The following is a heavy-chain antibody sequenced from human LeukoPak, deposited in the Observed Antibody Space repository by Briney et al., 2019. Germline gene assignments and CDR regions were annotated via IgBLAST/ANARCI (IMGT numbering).Heavy chain of an antibody. CDR3: ARGFRDTAMVTGDYYYYYGMDV. Sequence: ASVKVSCKASGYTFTSYAISWVRQAPGQGLEWMGGIIPIFVTANYAQKFQGRVTITADESTSTAYMELSSLRSEDTAVYYCARGFRDTAMVTGDYYYYYGMDVWGQGTTVTVSS. V-gene: IGHV1-69*13. CDR1: GYTFTSYA. D-gene: IGHD5-18*01. CDR2: IIPIFVTA. J-gene: IGHJ6*02.